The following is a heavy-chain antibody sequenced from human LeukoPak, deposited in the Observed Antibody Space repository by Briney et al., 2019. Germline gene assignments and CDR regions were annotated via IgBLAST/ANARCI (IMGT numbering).Heavy chain of an antibody. CDR1: GFTFSTYW. Sequence: GGSLRLSCAASGFTFSTYWMHWVRQAPGKGLVWVSRINPDGTTTSYADSVKGRFTISRDNAKDTVYLQMNSLRAEDTAVYYCAKVIYGDYVSDYWGQGTLVTVSS. V-gene: IGHV3-74*01. D-gene: IGHD4-17*01. CDR2: INPDGTTT. CDR3: AKVIYGDYVSDY. J-gene: IGHJ4*02.